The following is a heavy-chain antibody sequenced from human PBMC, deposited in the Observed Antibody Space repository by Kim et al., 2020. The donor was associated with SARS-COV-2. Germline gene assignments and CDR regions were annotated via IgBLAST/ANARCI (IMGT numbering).Heavy chain of an antibody. D-gene: IGHD3-10*01. CDR1: GFTFSSCA. Sequence: GGSLRLSCAASGFTFSSCAIHWVRQAPGKGLEWVAVISCDGSTKNYADSVKGRFTISRDNSKNTLYLQMNSLRAEDTALYYCARDPWPRLRGLTYPYSGMDVWGQGTTVTVSS. V-gene: IGHV3-30-3*01. CDR2: ISCDGSTK. J-gene: IGHJ6*02. CDR3: ARDPWPRLRGLTYPYSGMDV.